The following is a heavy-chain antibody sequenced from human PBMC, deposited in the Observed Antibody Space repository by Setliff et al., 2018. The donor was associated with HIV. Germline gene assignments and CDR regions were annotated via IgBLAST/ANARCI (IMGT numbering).Heavy chain of an antibody. D-gene: IGHD2-21*01. Sequence: KTSETLSLTCTVSGGSISRSTHHWAWIRHPPGKGLEWIGALSSKGQAYYNPSRKSRVAISIDSSKNLFSLRLDSLTAADTAVYYCAAQDLDLVKYYYMDYWGPGALVTVSS. V-gene: IGHV4-39*07. J-gene: IGHJ4*02. CDR2: LSSKGQA. CDR1: GGSISRSTHH. CDR3: AAQDLDLVKYYYMDY.